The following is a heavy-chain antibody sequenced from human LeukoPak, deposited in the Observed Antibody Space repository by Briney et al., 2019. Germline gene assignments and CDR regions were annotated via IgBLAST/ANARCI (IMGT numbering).Heavy chain of an antibody. D-gene: IGHD1-26*01. V-gene: IGHV4-30-2*01. CDR3: ARYVGRTIVGATAGSGYYFDY. CDR2: IYHSGST. J-gene: IGHJ4*02. Sequence: SDTLSLTCAVSGGSISSVGYSWSWIRQPPEKGLEWIGYIYHSGSTYYNPSLKSRVTISVDRSKNQFSLKLSSVTAADTAVYYCARYVGRTIVGATAGSGYYFDYWGQGTLVTVSS. CDR1: GGSISSVGYS.